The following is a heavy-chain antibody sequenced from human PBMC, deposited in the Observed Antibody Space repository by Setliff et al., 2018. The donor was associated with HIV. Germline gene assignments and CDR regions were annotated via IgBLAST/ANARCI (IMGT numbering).Heavy chain of an antibody. V-gene: IGHV1-46*01. J-gene: IGHJ3*02. Sequence: ASVKVSCKASGYTFTNYFVHWVRQAPGQGLEWMGIIDPSGGSTNYAQKFQGRLTMTSDTSTSTAYMELSSLRSEDTAVYYCASSLSYARAAFDIWGQGTMVTVSS. CDR1: GYTFTNYF. CDR2: IDPSGGST. CDR3: ASSLSYARAAFDI. D-gene: IGHD2-2*01.